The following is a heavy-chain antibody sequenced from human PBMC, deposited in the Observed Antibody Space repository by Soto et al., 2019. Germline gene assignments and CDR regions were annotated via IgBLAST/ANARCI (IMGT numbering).Heavy chain of an antibody. Sequence: SETLSLTCTVSGGSISSSSYYWGWIRQPPGKGLEWIGSIYYSGSTYYNPSLKSRVTISVDTSKNQFSLKLSSVTAADTAVYYCARLRVGSSWQEYYYYYYMDVWGKGTTVTVSS. J-gene: IGHJ6*03. D-gene: IGHD6-13*01. CDR2: IYYSGST. V-gene: IGHV4-39*01. CDR3: ARLRVGSSWQEYYYYYYMDV. CDR1: GGSISSSSYY.